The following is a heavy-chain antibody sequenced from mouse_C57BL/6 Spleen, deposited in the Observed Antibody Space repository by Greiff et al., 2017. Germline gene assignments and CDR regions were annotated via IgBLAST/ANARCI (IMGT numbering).Heavy chain of an antibody. CDR2: IWSGGST. V-gene: IGHV2-2*01. Sequence: QVQLKESGPGLVQPSQSLSITCTVSGFSLTSYGVHWVRQSPGKGLEWLGVIWSGGSTDYNAAFISRLSISKDNSKSQVFFKMNSLQADDTAIYYCASNWGSGYPLFAYWGQGTLVTVSA. D-gene: IGHD3-2*02. CDR1: GFSLTSYG. CDR3: ASNWGSGYPLFAY. J-gene: IGHJ3*01.